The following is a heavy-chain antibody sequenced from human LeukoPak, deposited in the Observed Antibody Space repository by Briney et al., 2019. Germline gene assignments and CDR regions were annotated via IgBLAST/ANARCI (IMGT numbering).Heavy chain of an antibody. CDR3: ARDGGVVVVAATQVYFDY. J-gene: IGHJ4*02. CDR1: GYTFTGYY. CDR2: INPNSGGT. Sequence: ASVKVSCKASGYTFTGYYMHWVRQAPGQGLEWVGWINPNSGGTNYAQKFQGRVTMTRDTSISTAYMELSRLRSDDTAVYYCARDGGVVVVAATQVYFDYWGQGTLVTVSS. D-gene: IGHD2-15*01. V-gene: IGHV1-2*02.